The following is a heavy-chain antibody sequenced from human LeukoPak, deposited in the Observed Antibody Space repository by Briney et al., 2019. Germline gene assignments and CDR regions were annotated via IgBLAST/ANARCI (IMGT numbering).Heavy chain of an antibody. D-gene: IGHD3-22*01. CDR2: IYYSGST. V-gene: IGHV4-39*07. CDR1: GGSISSSSYY. CDR3: ARVMTMIASPFDY. Sequence: KPSETLSLTCTVSGGSISSSSYYWGWIRQPPGKGLKWIGSIYYSGSTYYNPSLKSRVTISVDTSKNQFSLKLSSVTAADTAVYYCARVMTMIASPFDYWGQGTLVTVSS. J-gene: IGHJ4*02.